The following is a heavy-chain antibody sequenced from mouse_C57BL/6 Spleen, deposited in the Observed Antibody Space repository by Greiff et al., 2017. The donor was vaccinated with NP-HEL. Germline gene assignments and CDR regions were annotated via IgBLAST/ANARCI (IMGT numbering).Heavy chain of an antibody. CDR3: ARRGTVVAPFAY. D-gene: IGHD1-1*01. Sequence: QVQLQQPGAELVKPGASVKLSCKASGYTFTSYWMHWVKQRPGQGLEWIGMIHPNSGSTNYNEKFKSKATLTVDKSSSTAYMQLSSLTSEDSAVYYCARRGTVVAPFAYWGQGTLVTVSA. V-gene: IGHV1-64*01. CDR1: GYTFTSYW. J-gene: IGHJ3*01. CDR2: IHPNSGST.